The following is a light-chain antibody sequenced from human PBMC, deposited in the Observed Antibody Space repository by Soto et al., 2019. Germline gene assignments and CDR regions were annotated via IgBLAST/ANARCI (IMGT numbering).Light chain of an antibody. CDR3: QTWGACFSVV. J-gene: IGLJ2*01. CDR1: SGHSSYA. V-gene: IGLV4-69*01. CDR2: VNTDGSH. Sequence: QSVLTQSPSASASLGASVKLTCTLSSGHSSYAIAWHQQQPEKGPRYLMKVNTDGSHNKGDGIPDRFSGSSSGAERYLTISSLQSEDEADYYCQTWGACFSVVFGGGTKVTVL.